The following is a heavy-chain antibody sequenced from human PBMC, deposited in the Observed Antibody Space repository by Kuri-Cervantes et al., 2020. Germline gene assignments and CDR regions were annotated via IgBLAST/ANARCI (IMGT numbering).Heavy chain of an antibody. V-gene: IGHV1-2*02. J-gene: IGHJ4*02. Sequence: ASVKVSCKASGYTFTDYYMHWVRQAPGQGLEWMGWIIPNSGGTNYAQKFRDRVTMTRDTSISTAYMELSWLRSDDTAVYYCARESSVTAVAGTSFDYWGQGTLVTVSS. CDR2: IIPNSGGT. CDR3: ARESSVTAVAGTSFDY. D-gene: IGHD6-19*01. CDR1: GYTFTDYY.